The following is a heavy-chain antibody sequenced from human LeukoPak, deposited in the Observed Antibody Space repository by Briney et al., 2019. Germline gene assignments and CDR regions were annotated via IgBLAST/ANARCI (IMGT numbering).Heavy chain of an antibody. J-gene: IGHJ3*02. D-gene: IGHD5-12*01. CDR2: IYYSGST. CDR1: GGSISSGDYY. V-gene: IGHV4-30-4*08. CDR3: ARDPGYSGYDLAFDI. Sequence: KTSQTLSLTCTVSGGSISSGDYYWSWIRQPPGKGLEWIGYIYYSGSTYYNPSLKSRVTISVDTSKNQFSLKLSSVTAADTAVYYCARDPGYSGYDLAFDIWGQGTMVTVSS.